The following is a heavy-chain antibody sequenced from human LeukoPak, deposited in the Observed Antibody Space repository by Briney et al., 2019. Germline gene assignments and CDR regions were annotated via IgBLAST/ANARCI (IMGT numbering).Heavy chain of an antibody. CDR1: GGTFSSYA. J-gene: IGHJ6*04. Sequence: ASVKASCKASGGTFSSYAISWVRQAPGQGLEWMGGIIPIFGTANYAQKFQGRVTITADESTSTAYMELSSLRSEDTAVYYCARNVGRVVAATGYGMDVWGKGTTVTVSS. CDR2: IIPIFGTA. D-gene: IGHD2-15*01. V-gene: IGHV1-69*13. CDR3: ARNVGRVVAATGYGMDV.